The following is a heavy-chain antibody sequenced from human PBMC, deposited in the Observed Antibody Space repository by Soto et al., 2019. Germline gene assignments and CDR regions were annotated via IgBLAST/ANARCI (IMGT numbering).Heavy chain of an antibody. Sequence: GGSLRLSCAASGFTFSSYWMSWVRQAPGKGLEWVANIKQDGSEKYYVDSVKGRFTISRDNAKNSLYLQMNSLRAEDTAVYYCARGPYGDYEDYFDYWGQGTLVTVSS. CDR2: IKQDGSEK. CDR1: GFTFSSYW. CDR3: ARGPYGDYEDYFDY. V-gene: IGHV3-7*01. J-gene: IGHJ4*02. D-gene: IGHD4-17*01.